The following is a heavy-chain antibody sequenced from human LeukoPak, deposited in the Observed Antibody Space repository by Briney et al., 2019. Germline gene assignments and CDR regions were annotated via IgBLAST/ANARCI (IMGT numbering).Heavy chain of an antibody. CDR3: ARGLSPTYTFHDAFDI. CDR2: IIPIFGTA. Sequence: SVKVSCKASGGTFSSYAISWVRQAPGQGLEWMGGIIPIFGTANYAQKFQGRVTITADESTGTAYMELSSLRSEDTAVYYCARGLSPTYTFHDAFDIWGQGTMVTVSS. J-gene: IGHJ3*02. V-gene: IGHV1-69*01. CDR1: GGTFSSYA. D-gene: IGHD3-16*01.